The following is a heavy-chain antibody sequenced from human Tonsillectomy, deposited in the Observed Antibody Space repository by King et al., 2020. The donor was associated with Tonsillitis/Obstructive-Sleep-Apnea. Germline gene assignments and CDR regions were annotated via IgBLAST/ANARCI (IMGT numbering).Heavy chain of an antibody. J-gene: IGHJ4*02. V-gene: IGHV4-59*01. D-gene: IGHD2-2*01. CDR3: AREYCSSTSCHGLDY. CDR1: GGSLSSYY. CDR2: IYYSGST. Sequence: HVQLQESGPGLVKPSETLSLTCTVSGGSLSSYYWSWIRQPPGKGLEWIGYIYYSGSTNYNPSLKSRVTISVDTSKNQFSLKLSSVTAADTAVYYCAREYCSSTSCHGLDYWGQGTLVTVSS.